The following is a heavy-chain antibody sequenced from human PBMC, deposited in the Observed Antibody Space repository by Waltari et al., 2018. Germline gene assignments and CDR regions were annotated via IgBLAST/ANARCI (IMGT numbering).Heavy chain of an antibody. CDR1: GFTFDDYA. V-gene: IGHV3-23*04. CDR2: ISGSGGTI. D-gene: IGHD3-10*01. J-gene: IGHJ4*02. Sequence: EVQLVESGGGLVQPGRSLRLSCAASGFTFDDYAMHWVRQAPGKGLEWVSAISGSGGTIYYADSVKGRFTISRDNSKNTLYLQMNSLRAEDTAVYYCARGAMVRGVDYFDYWGQGTLVTVSS. CDR3: ARGAMVRGVDYFDY.